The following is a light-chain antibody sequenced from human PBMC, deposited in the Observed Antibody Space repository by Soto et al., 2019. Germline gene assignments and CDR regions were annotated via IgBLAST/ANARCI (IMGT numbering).Light chain of an antibody. J-gene: IGLJ2*01. Sequence: QSVLTQPPSVSAAPGQRVTISCSGSSANIGGNYVSWYQHLPGTAPKLVIYDSNKRPSEIPDRFSGSKSDTSATLDITGLQTGDEADYYCGAWDGSLSVVLFGGGTKLTVL. CDR1: SANIGGNY. CDR3: GAWDGSLSVVL. CDR2: DSN. V-gene: IGLV1-51*01.